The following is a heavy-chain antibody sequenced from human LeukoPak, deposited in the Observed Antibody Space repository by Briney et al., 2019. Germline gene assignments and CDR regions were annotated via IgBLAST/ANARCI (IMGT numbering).Heavy chain of an antibody. D-gene: IGHD3-22*01. CDR1: GYTFTSYG. CDR3: ARGYYYDSSGYYSPFDY. CDR2: INPNSGGT. Sequence: ASVKVSCKASGYTFTSYGISWVRQAPGQGLEWMGRINPNSGGTNYAQKFQGRVTMTRDTSISTAYMELSRLRSDDTAVYYCARGYYYDSSGYYSPFDYWGQGTLVTVSS. J-gene: IGHJ4*02. V-gene: IGHV1-2*06.